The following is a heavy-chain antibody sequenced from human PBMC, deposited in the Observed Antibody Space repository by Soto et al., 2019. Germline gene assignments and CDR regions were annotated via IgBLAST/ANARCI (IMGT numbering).Heavy chain of an antibody. Sequence: GYSFTSYWIAWVRQMPGKGLEWMGIIYPGDSDTRYSPSFQGQVTISADKSITTVYLQWSSLKASDTAMYYCARGYCTTTICDPWFDPWGQGTLVTVSS. CDR2: IYPGDSDT. V-gene: IGHV5-51*01. CDR1: GYSFTSYW. CDR3: ARGYCTTTICDPWFDP. J-gene: IGHJ5*02. D-gene: IGHD2-2*01.